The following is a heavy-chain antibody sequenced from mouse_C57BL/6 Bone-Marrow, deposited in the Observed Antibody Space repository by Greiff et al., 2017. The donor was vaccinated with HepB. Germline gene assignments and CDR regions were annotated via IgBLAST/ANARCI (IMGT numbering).Heavy chain of an antibody. D-gene: IGHD2-1*01. Sequence: LVRPGSSVKLSCKASGYTFTSYWMHWVKQRPIQGLEWIGNIDPSDSETHYNQKFKDKATLTVDKSSSTAYMQLSSLTSEDSAVYYCARAEYYGRFAYWGQGTLVTVSA. CDR2: IDPSDSET. CDR1: GYTFTSYW. V-gene: IGHV1-52*01. CDR3: ARAEYYGRFAY. J-gene: IGHJ3*01.